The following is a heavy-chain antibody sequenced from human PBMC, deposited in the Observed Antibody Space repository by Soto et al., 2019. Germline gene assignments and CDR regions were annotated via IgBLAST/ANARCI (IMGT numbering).Heavy chain of an antibody. V-gene: IGHV1-8*02. CDR2: MSLKNGDV. CDR1: GYSFSNFD. CDR3: VRPWRY. D-gene: IGHD3-3*01. J-gene: IGHJ4*02. Sequence: QVRLVQSGTEVKKPGASVKVSCMVSGYSFSNFDINWVRQATGQGLEWMGWMSLKNGDVGYAQKFQGRVTMTSNNSINTAYMELNNLRPEDTAVYYCVRPWRYWGQGSPVTV.